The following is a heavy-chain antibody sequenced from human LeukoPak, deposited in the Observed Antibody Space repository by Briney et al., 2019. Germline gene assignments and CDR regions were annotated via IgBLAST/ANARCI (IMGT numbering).Heavy chain of an antibody. J-gene: IGHJ6*03. D-gene: IGHD6-13*01. CDR1: GYTFTSYD. V-gene: IGHV1-8*01. CDR3: ARAASWSPIGDSYYYMDV. Sequence: ASVKVSCKASGYTFTSYDINWVRQATGQGLEWMGWMNPNSGDTGYAQKFQGRVTMTRDTSISTVYMELSGLRSEDTAVYYCARAASWSPIGDSYYYMDVWGKGTTVAISS. CDR2: MNPNSGDT.